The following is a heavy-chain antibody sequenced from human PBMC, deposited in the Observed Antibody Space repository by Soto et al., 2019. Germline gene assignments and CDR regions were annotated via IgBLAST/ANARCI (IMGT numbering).Heavy chain of an antibody. D-gene: IGHD6-6*01. J-gene: IGHJ4*02. CDR2: IYSEGTP. CDR3: AKEMSIGRPYDY. Sequence: PGGSLRLSCAASGFTVGSNYMSWVRQAPGKGLEWVSVIYSEGTPYYADSVKGRFTISRDNSQNTLSLQMNSLRAEDTAVYYCAKEMSIGRPYDYWGQGTLVTVSS. V-gene: IGHV3-53*01. CDR1: GFTVGSNY.